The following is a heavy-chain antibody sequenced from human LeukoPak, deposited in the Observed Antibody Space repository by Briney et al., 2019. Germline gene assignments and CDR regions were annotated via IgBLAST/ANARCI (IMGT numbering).Heavy chain of an antibody. J-gene: IGHJ4*02. CDR1: GFTFTIFG. CDR3: ARRGDYFDS. CDR2: IDARSGIT. V-gene: IGHV3-23*01. D-gene: IGHD3-16*01. Sequence: GGSLRLSCAASGFTFTIFGLNWVRQAPGKVPEWVSYIDARSGITYYADSVKGRFTISRDNSKNTLYLQMNSLRAEDTAVYYCARRGDYFDSWGQGTLVTVSS.